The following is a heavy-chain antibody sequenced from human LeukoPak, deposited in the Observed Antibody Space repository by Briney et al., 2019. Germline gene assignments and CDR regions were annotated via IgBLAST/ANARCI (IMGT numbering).Heavy chain of an antibody. CDR2: INHSGST. CDR1: GGSFSGYY. Sequence: PSETLSLTCAVYGGSFSGYYWSWIRQPPGKGLEGSGEINHSGSTNYNPSLKSRVTISVDTSKNQFSLKLSSVTAADTAVYYCARGIAKVVRGVIKSYYYYGMDVWGQGTTVTVSS. J-gene: IGHJ6*02. V-gene: IGHV4-34*01. CDR3: ARGIAKVVRGVIKSYYYYGMDV. D-gene: IGHD3-10*01.